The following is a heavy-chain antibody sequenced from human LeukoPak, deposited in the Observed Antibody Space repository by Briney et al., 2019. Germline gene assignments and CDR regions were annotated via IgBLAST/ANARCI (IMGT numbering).Heavy chain of an antibody. D-gene: IGHD3-10*01. CDR2: IYYSGST. V-gene: IGHV4-39*01. Sequence: PSETLSLTCTVSGGSISSSSYYWGWIRQPPGKGLEWIGSIYYSGSTYYNPSLKSRVTISVDTSKNQFSLKLSSVTAADTAVYYCARHALGTQRFGELSSLDYWGQGTLVTVSS. J-gene: IGHJ4*02. CDR1: GGSISSSSYY. CDR3: ARHALGTQRFGELSSLDY.